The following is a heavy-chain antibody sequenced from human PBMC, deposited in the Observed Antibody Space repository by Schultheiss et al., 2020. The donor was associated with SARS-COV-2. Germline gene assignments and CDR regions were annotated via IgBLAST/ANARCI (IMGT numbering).Heavy chain of an antibody. D-gene: IGHD6-6*01. V-gene: IGHV3-53*01. CDR2: IYSGGST. J-gene: IGHJ6*02. CDR3: AVAARPNYYYYGMDV. CDR1: GFTVSSNY. Sequence: GESLKISCAASGFTVSSNYMSWVRQAPGKGLEWVSVIYSGGSTYYADSVKGRFTISRDNSKNTLYLQMNSLRAEDTAVYYCAVAARPNYYYYGMDVWGQGTTVTVSS.